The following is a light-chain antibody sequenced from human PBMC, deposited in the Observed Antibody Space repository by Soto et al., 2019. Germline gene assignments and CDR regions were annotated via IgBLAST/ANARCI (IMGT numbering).Light chain of an antibody. CDR3: QQYYYWPPYT. CDR2: GAS. J-gene: IGKJ2*01. V-gene: IGKV3-15*01. Sequence: EIVMTQSPATLSVSPGERATVSCRASQSVGTNLVWYQHKPGQAPRPLIYGASIRATGIPARFSGSGSGTEFTLTISSLQSEDSAVYFCQQYYYWPPYTFGQGTKVDIK. CDR1: QSVGTN.